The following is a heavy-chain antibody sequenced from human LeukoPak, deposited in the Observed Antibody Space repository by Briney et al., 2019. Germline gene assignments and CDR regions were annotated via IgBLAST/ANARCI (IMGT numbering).Heavy chain of an antibody. CDR2: ISSSSTYI. CDR3: VRENHGSFDY. J-gene: IGHJ4*02. D-gene: IGHD1-14*01. V-gene: IGHV3-21*01. CDR1: GFSFSTYY. Sequence: SGGSLRLSCAASGFSFSTYYVNCVRQAPGKGLEWVSCISSSSTYIYYSDSVRGRFAISRDNAKNSLYLQMNSLRAEDTAVYYCVRENHGSFDYWGQGSLVTVSS.